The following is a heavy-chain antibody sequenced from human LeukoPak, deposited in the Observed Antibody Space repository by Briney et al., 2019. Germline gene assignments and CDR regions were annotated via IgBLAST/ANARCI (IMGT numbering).Heavy chain of an antibody. D-gene: IGHD5-18*01. J-gene: IGHJ4*02. CDR1: GGTFISYT. CDR3: ATSQGYSYGLDY. Sequence: SVKVSCKASGGTFISYTISWVRQAPGQGLEWMGRIIPILGIANYAQKFQGRVTITADKSTSTAYMELSSLRSEDTAVYYCATSQGYSYGLDYWGQGTLVTVSS. CDR2: IIPILGIA. V-gene: IGHV1-69*02.